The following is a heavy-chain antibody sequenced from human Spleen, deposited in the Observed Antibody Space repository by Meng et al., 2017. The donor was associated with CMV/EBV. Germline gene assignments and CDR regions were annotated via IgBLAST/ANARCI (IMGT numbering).Heavy chain of an antibody. CDR1: GFNFSTYG. CDR3: AKDLTGTTGY. J-gene: IGHJ4*02. D-gene: IGHD1-7*01. CDR2: IWYDGSNK. V-gene: IGHV3-33*06. Sequence: GESLKISCAASGFNFSTYGMHWVRQAPGKGLEWVAVIWYDGSNKYYADSVKGRFTISRDNSKNTLYLQMNSLRAEDTAVYYCAKDLTGTTGYWGQGTLVTVSS.